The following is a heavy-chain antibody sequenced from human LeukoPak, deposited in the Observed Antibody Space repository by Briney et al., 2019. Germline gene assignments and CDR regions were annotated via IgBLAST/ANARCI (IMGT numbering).Heavy chain of an antibody. CDR1: GFTVSSNY. CDR2: IYSGGST. CDR3: ARDPYGDYGFDY. V-gene: IGHV3-53*01. D-gene: IGHD4-17*01. J-gene: IGHJ4*02. Sequence: PGGSLRLSCTASGFTVSSNYMSWVRQAPGKGLEWVSVIYSGGSTYYADAVKGRFTISRDNSKNTLYLQMNSLRAEDTAVYYCARDPYGDYGFDYWGQGTLVTVSS.